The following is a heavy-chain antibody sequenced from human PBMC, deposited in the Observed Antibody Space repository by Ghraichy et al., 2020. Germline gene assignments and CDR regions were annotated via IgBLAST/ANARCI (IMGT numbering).Heavy chain of an antibody. CDR2: INEDGSKK. J-gene: IGHJ5*02. V-gene: IGHV3-7*01. CDR3: VRGEADP. Sequence: GESLNISCEASGFTFRSDWMTWVRQAPGKGLEWVASINEDGSKKFYVDSGKGRFTISRDNAKDSLYLQMSSLRAEDTAIYYCVRGEADPWGQGALVTVSS. CDR1: GFTFRSDW.